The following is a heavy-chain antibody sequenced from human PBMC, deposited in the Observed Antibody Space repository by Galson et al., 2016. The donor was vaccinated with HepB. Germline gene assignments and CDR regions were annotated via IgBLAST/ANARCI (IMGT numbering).Heavy chain of an antibody. CDR1: GYSFITYA. Sequence: SVKVSCKASGYSFITYATHWVRQAPGQRLEWMGWINAGNGDTKYSQKLQGRVTITRDTSASTAYMELSSLRSEDTAVYFCARAGSTSMVQGWAYRMDVWGQGTTVTVSS. CDR2: INAGNGDT. V-gene: IGHV1-3*01. D-gene: IGHD3-10*01. J-gene: IGHJ6*02. CDR3: ARAGSTSMVQGWAYRMDV.